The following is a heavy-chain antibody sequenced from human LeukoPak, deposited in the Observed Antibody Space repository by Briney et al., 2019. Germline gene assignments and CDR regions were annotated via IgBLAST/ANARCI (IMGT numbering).Heavy chain of an antibody. CDR1: GGSISSYY. V-gene: IGHV4-59*08. CDR3: ARQGSGRALDI. Sequence: SETLSLTCTVFGGSISSYYWNWLRQSPGKGVEWIAYMFYNVSTNYSPSLKSRVTISVDTSKNQFSLKLISVTAADTAVYFCARQGSGRALDIWGQGTMVTVSS. CDR2: MFYNVST. J-gene: IGHJ3*02.